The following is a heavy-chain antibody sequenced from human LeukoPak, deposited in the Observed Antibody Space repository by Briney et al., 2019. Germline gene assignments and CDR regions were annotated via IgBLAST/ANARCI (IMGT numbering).Heavy chain of an antibody. CDR2: ISYDGGNK. J-gene: IGHJ5*02. D-gene: IGHD4-17*01. V-gene: IGHV3-30*18. Sequence: GPTLRISCGADGFTFRKCGMEELGQAPGKGLEWVAVISYDGGNKWYTDSVKGRFAISRDDSKNTLYLQMNSLRAEDTAVYYCAKGQEKMTTINGFDPWGQGTLVTVSS. CDR3: AKGQEKMTTINGFDP. CDR1: GFTFRKCG.